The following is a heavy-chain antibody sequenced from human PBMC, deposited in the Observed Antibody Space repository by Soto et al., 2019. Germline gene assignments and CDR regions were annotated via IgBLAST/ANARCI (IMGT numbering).Heavy chain of an antibody. CDR3: TTRGYDYICGSYRYSFDY. V-gene: IGHV3-15*01. Sequence: GGSLRLSCAASGFTFSNAWMSWVRQAPGKGLEWVGRIKSKTDGGATDDAAPVKGSFTISRDDSKNTLSLQMNGLKTDDIVGYYCTTRGYDYICGSYRYSFDYWGQGTLVTVSS. D-gene: IGHD3-16*02. CDR2: IKSKTDGGAT. J-gene: IGHJ4*01. CDR1: GFTFSNAW.